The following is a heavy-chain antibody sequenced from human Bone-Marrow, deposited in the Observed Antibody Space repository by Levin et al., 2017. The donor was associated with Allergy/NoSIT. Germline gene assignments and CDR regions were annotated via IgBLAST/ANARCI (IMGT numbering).Heavy chain of an antibody. D-gene: IGHD1-1*01. V-gene: IGHV4-61*01. CDR1: SGSVNSGSYY. CDR2: IHNSGST. Sequence: SQTLSLTCTVSSGSVNSGSYYWSWIRQPPGKGLEWIGFIHNSGSTEYNSSLKSRVTISLDTSKNQFSLKLSSVTAADTAVYYCAREKGWNVDYWGQGTLVIVSS. J-gene: IGHJ4*02. CDR3: AREKGWNVDY.